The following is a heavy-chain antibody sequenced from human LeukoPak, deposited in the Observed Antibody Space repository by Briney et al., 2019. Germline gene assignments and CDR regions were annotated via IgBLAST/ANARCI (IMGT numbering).Heavy chain of an antibody. CDR1: GFTFSSYW. D-gene: IGHD5-24*01. Sequence: GGSLRLSCAAPGFTFSSYWMHWVRQAPGKGLVWVSRINSDGSSTSYADSVKGRFTISRDNAKNTLYLQMNSLRVEDTAVYYCARTRDGYNWDYWGQGTLVTVSS. J-gene: IGHJ4*02. V-gene: IGHV3-74*01. CDR2: INSDGSST. CDR3: ARTRDGYNWDY.